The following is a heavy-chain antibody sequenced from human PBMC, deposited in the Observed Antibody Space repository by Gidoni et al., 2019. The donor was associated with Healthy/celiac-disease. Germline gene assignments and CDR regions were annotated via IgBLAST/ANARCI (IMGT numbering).Heavy chain of an antibody. CDR3: ARSAGAAAVRGWFDP. D-gene: IGHD6-13*01. J-gene: IGHJ5*02. V-gene: IGHV5-10-1*01. CDR2: IDPSYSYT. Sequence: EVQLVQSGAEVKKPGEALRISCKGSVYSFTSSWISWVRQMPGKGLDWMWMIDPSYSYTNSSPSFQGHVTLSADNSISTAYLQWSSLKASDTAMYYCARSAGAAAVRGWFDPWGQGTLVTVSS. CDR1: VYSFTSSW.